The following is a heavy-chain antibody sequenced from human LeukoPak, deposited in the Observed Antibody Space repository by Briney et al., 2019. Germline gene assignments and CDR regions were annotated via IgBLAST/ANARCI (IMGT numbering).Heavy chain of an antibody. CDR3: ARDPYGSGSYYNWFDP. CDR1: GFTFSDYY. D-gene: IGHD3-10*01. J-gene: IGHJ5*02. CDR2: ISSSGSTI. Sequence: GGSLRLSCAASGFTFSDYYMSWIRQAPGKGLEWVSYISSSGSTIYYADSVKGRFTISRDNAKNSLYLQMNSLRAEDTAVYYCARDPYGSGSYYNWFDPRGQGTLVTVSS. V-gene: IGHV3-11*01.